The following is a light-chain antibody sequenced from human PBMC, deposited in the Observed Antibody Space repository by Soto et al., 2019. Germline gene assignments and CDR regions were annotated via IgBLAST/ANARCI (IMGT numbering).Light chain of an antibody. V-gene: IGLV2-14*01. CDR2: KVS. Sequence: QSALTQPASVSGSPGQSITISCTGTSSDVGGYNYVSWYQQHPGKAPKVMIYKVSHRPSGVSDRLSGSKSGNTASLTISGLQAEDEADYYCSSYTNSTTLVVFGGGTKVTVL. CDR1: SSDVGGYNY. J-gene: IGLJ3*02. CDR3: SSYTNSTTLVV.